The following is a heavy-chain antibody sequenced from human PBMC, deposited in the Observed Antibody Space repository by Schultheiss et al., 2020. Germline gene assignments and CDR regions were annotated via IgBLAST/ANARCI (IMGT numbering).Heavy chain of an antibody. V-gene: IGHV3-9*01. D-gene: IGHD2-21*02. CDR3: ARLLITSGFDY. J-gene: IGHJ4*02. Sequence: GGSLRLSCEASGFTFDDSAMHWVRQAPGKGPEWVSGISWNSGSIGYADSVKGRFTISRDDSKNTLYLQMDSLRAEDTAVYYCARLLITSGFDYWGQGTLVTVSS. CDR2: ISWNSGSI. CDR1: GFTFDDSA.